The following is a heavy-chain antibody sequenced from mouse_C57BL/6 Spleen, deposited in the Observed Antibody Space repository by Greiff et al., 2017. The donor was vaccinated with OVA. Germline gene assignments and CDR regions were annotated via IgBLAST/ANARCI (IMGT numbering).Heavy chain of an antibody. Sequence: QVQLKESGAELAKPGASVKLSCKASGYTFTSYWMHWVKQRPGQGLEWIGYINPSSGYTKYNQQFKDKATLTVDKSSSTAYMQLSSLTYEDSAVYYCARYCSNYGGAMDYWGQGTSVTVSS. CDR1: GYTFTSYW. D-gene: IGHD2-5*01. CDR3: ARYCSNYGGAMDY. CDR2: INPSSGYT. J-gene: IGHJ4*01. V-gene: IGHV1-7*01.